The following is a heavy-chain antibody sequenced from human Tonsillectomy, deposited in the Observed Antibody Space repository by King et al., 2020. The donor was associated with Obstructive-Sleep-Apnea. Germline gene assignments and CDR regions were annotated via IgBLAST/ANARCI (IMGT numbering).Heavy chain of an antibody. CDR3: ARHTVVDYYGSGSYYSDS. J-gene: IGHJ4*02. CDR2: ISAYNDNT. CDR1: GYTFTSYG. V-gene: IGHV1-18*01. Sequence: VQLVESGAEVKKPGASVKVSCKASGYTFTSYGISWVRQAPGQGLEWMGWISAYNDNTNYAQKLQGRVTMTTDTSTSTAYMELRSLRSDDTAVYYCARHTVVDYYGSGSYYSDSWGQGTLVTVSS. D-gene: IGHD3-10*01.